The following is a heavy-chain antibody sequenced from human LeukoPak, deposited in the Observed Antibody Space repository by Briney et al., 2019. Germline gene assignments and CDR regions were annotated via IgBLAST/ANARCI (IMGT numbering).Heavy chain of an antibody. V-gene: IGHV4-39*01. Sequence: PSKTLSLTCTVSGGSISSSNYYWGWIRQPPGKGLEWIGSIYYSGTTYYNPSLKSRVTISVDTSKNQFSLKLSSVTAADTAVYYCARHVPPGITVAGTLDYWGQGTLVTVSS. CDR3: ARHVPPGITVAGTLDY. CDR1: GGSISSSNYY. D-gene: IGHD6-19*01. CDR2: IYYSGTT. J-gene: IGHJ4*02.